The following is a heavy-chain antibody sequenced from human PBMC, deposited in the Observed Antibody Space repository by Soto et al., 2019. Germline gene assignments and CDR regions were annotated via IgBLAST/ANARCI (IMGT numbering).Heavy chain of an antibody. CDR3: ARDRGPAAPACNWFDP. J-gene: IGHJ5*02. CDR1: GYTFTWYY. V-gene: IGHV1-2*04. CDR2: INPNSGGT. D-gene: IGHD2-2*01. Sequence: ASVKVSCKASGYTFTWYYMHWVRQAPGQGLEWMGWINPNSGGTNYAQKFQGWVTMPRDTSTSTAYMAMSRLRSDDTAVYYCARDRGPAAPACNWFDPGGEGTLVTASS.